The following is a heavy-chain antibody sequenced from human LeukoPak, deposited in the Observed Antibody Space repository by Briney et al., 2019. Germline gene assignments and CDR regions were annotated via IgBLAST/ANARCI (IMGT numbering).Heavy chain of an antibody. Sequence: GASVKVSCKASGYTFTSYGISWVRQAPGQGLEWMGWISAYNGNTNYAQKPQGRVTMTTDTSTSTAYMELRSLRSDDTAVYYCARDYYDSSPPGMDVWGQGTTVTVSS. CDR1: GYTFTSYG. CDR2: ISAYNGNT. J-gene: IGHJ6*02. V-gene: IGHV1-18*01. CDR3: ARDYYDSSPPGMDV. D-gene: IGHD3-22*01.